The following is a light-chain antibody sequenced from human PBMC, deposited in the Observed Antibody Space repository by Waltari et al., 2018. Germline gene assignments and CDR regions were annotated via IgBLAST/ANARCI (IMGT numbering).Light chain of an antibody. V-gene: IGLV2-14*03. J-gene: IGLJ2*01. Sequence: QSALTQPASVSGSPGQSITISCTGTSSDVGSYNSVSWYQDHPGQGPKVMIYDVSNRPSGVSAPFSSSKSGNTASLTISGLQAEDEADYYCSSQSSNNVVLFGGGTKLTVL. CDR2: DVS. CDR1: SSDVGSYNS. CDR3: SSQSSNNVVL.